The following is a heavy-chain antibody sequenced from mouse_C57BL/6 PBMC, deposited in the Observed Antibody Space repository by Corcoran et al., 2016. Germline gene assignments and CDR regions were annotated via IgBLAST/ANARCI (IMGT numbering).Heavy chain of an antibody. V-gene: IGHV1-26*01. D-gene: IGHD2-5*01. J-gene: IGHJ4*01. CDR3: ARKAYTDSNYPYYAMDY. Sequence: EVQLQQSGPELVKPGASVKISCKASGYTFTDYYMNWVKQSHGKSLEWIGDINPNNGGTSYNQKFKGKATLTVDKSSSTAYMELRSLTSEDSAVYYCARKAYTDSNYPYYAMDYWGQGTSVTVSS. CDR1: GYTFTDYY. CDR2: INPNNGGT.